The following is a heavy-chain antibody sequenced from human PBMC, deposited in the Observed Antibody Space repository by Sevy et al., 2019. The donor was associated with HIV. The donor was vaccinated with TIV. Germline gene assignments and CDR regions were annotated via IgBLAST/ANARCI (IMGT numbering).Heavy chain of an antibody. CDR2: IIPIFGTA. Sequence: ASVKVSCKASGGTFSSYAISWVRQAPGQGLEWMGGIIPIFGTANYAQKFQGRVTITADESTSTAYMELSSLRSEDTAVYYCARGDCSSTSCYGYTYYYYGMDVWGQGTTVTVSS. CDR1: GGTFSSYA. CDR3: ARGDCSSTSCYGYTYYYYGMDV. J-gene: IGHJ6*02. D-gene: IGHD2-2*01. V-gene: IGHV1-69*13.